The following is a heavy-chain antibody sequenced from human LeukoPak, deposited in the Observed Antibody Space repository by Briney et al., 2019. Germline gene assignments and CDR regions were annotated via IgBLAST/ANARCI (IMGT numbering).Heavy chain of an antibody. Sequence: GGSLRLSCAASGFTFSSYEMNWVRQTPGKGLEWVAFIRYDGSNKYYADSVKGRFTISGDNSKNTLYLQMNSLRAEDTAVYYCARESESYDSSGSTFDHWGQGTLVTVSS. CDR2: IRYDGSNK. V-gene: IGHV3-30*02. CDR1: GFTFSSYE. CDR3: ARESESYDSSGSTFDH. J-gene: IGHJ4*02. D-gene: IGHD3-22*01.